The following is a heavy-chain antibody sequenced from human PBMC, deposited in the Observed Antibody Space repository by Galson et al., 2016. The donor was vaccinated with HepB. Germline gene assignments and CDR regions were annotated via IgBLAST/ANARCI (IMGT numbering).Heavy chain of an antibody. CDR3: ARDPSSGIGNWFDP. Sequence: SLRLSCAASGFTFSNYGMHWVRQAPGKGLEWVAVMSYDGNKKYYADSAKGRFTISRDVSKNTLSLQMNSLRAEDTAVYYCARDPSSGIGNWFDPWGQGTLVTVSS. CDR2: MSYDGNKK. J-gene: IGHJ5*02. CDR1: GFTFSNYG. D-gene: IGHD5-12*01. V-gene: IGHV3-30*03.